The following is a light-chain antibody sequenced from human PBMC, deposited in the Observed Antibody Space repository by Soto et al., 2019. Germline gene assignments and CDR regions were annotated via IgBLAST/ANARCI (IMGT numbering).Light chain of an antibody. Sequence: EIVMTQSPATLSVSPGERATLSCRASQGVTTNLAWYQQKPGQAPRLLIYGASTRATGIPARFSGSGSGTEFTLTICSLQSEDFAVYYCQQYNTGPLTFGGGTKVEIK. CDR3: QQYNTGPLT. CDR1: QGVTTN. J-gene: IGKJ4*01. CDR2: GAS. V-gene: IGKV3-15*01.